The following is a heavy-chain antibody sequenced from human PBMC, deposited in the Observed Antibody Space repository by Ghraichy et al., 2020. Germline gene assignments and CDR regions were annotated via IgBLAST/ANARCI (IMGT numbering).Heavy chain of an antibody. Sequence: VKVSCKASGGTFSSYAISWVRQAPGQGLEWMGGIIPIFGTANYAQKFQGRVTITADESTSTAYMELSSLRSEDTAVYYCARGGGYDVGGYNWFDPWGQGTLVTVSS. V-gene: IGHV1-69*01. CDR2: IIPIFGTA. CDR1: GGTFSSYA. J-gene: IGHJ5*02. CDR3: ARGGGYDVGGYNWFDP. D-gene: IGHD5-12*01.